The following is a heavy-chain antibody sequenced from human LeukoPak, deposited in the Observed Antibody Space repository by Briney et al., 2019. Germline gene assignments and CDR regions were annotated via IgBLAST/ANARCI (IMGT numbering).Heavy chain of an antibody. D-gene: IGHD6-19*01. CDR3: ARDPSSGWYWFDP. J-gene: IGHJ5*02. CDR2: IYSGGST. V-gene: IGHV3-66*02. Sequence: GGFLRLSCAASGFTVSSNYMSWVRQAPGKGPEWVSVIYSGGSTYYADSVKGRFTISRDNSKNTLYLQMNSLRAEDTAVYYCARDPSSGWYWFDPWGQGTLVTVSS. CDR1: GFTVSSNY.